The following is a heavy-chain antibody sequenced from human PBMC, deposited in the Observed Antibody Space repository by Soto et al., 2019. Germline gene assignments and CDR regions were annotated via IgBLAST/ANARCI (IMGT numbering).Heavy chain of an antibody. Sequence: LRLSCAASGFIFSSYNMNWVRQAPGKGLEWVSYISSTSGTLYYADTVKGRFTISRDNAKNSLYLQMNSLRVEDTAVYYCARRLTAATGPGFDIWGQGTMVTVSS. D-gene: IGHD2-15*01. CDR1: GFIFSSYN. CDR2: ISSTSGTL. J-gene: IGHJ3*02. V-gene: IGHV3-48*01. CDR3: ARRLTAATGPGFDI.